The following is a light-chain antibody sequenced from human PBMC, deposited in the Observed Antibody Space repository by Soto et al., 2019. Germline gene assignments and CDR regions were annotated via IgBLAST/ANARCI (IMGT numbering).Light chain of an antibody. V-gene: IGKV3-11*01. CDR2: DAS. J-gene: IGKJ1*01. Sequence: EIVLTQSPVTLSLSPGERATLSCRASQSVGTYLAWYQQKPGQAPRLLIYDASNRATGIPARFSGTGSGTDFTLTISSLEPEDFAVYYCQQQWTFGQGTKVEIK. CDR3: QQQWT. CDR1: QSVGTY.